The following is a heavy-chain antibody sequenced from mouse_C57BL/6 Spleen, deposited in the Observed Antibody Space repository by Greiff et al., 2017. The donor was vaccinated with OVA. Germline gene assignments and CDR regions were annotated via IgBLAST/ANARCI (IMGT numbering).Heavy chain of an antibody. CDR1: GYTFTSYG. Sequence: QVQLQQSGAELARPGASVKLSCKASGYTFTSYGISWVKQRTGQGLEWIGEIYPRSGNTYYNEKFKGKATLTADKSSSTAYKELRSQTSEDSAVYFCARYTTVVDYFDYWGQGTTLTVSS. CDR2: IYPRSGNT. J-gene: IGHJ2*01. D-gene: IGHD1-1*01. CDR3: ARYTTVVDYFDY. V-gene: IGHV1-81*01.